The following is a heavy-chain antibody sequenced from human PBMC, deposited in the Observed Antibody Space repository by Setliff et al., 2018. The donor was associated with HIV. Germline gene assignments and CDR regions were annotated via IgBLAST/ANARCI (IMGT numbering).Heavy chain of an antibody. J-gene: IGHJ3*01. CDR3: ARDRIEVVVDGPHDVFDV. CDR1: GDSIGYYY. D-gene: IGHD2-15*01. V-gene: IGHV4-4*07. CDR2: IHTSGST. Sequence: SETLSLTCTVSGDSIGYYYWSWIRQPAGRGLEWMGRIHTSGSTNYNPSLTSRVTLSVDTSKNQFFLKLTSLSAAGTAVYYCARDRIEVVVDGPHDVFDVWGRGATVTVSS.